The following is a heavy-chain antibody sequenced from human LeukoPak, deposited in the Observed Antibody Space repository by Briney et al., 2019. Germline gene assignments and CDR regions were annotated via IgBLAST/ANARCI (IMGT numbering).Heavy chain of an antibody. J-gene: IGHJ4*02. CDR1: GFTFSSSA. Sequence: GGSLRLSCAASGFTFSSSAMHWVRQAPGKGREWVAVISYDGSKKYYADSVKGRFTISRDNSKNTLYLKMNSLRAEDTAVYYCARDRATMILVVTPDYWGQGTLVTVSS. V-gene: IGHV3-30*01. D-gene: IGHD3-22*01. CDR2: ISYDGSKK. CDR3: ARDRATMILVVTPDY.